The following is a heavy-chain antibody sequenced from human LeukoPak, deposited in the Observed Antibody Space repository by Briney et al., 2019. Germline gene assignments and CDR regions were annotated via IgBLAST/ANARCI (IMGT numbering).Heavy chain of an antibody. D-gene: IGHD2-21*02. Sequence: ASVKVSCKASGGTFSSYAISWVRQAPGQGLEWMGWISAYNGNTNYAQKLQGRVTMTTDTSTGTAYMELRSLRSDDTAVYYCVRDRDVVVTATYIKYFYGMDVWGQGTTVTVSS. V-gene: IGHV1-18*01. CDR2: ISAYNGNT. CDR1: GGTFSSYA. CDR3: VRDRDVVVTATYIKYFYGMDV. J-gene: IGHJ6*02.